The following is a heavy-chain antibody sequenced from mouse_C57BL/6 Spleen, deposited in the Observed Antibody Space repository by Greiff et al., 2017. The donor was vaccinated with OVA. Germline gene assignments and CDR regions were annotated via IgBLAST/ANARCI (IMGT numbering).Heavy chain of an antibody. V-gene: IGHV5-9-1*02. J-gene: IGHJ4*01. CDR3: TRVYDGYYYYYAMDY. CDR2: ISSGSDYI. Sequence: EVQLVESGEGLVKPGGSLKLSCAASGFTFSSYAMSWVRQTPEKRLEWVAYISSGSDYIYYADTVKGRFTISRDNARNTLYLQMSSLKSEDTAMYYCTRVYDGYYYYYAMDYWGQGTSVTVSS. CDR1: GFTFSSYA. D-gene: IGHD2-3*01.